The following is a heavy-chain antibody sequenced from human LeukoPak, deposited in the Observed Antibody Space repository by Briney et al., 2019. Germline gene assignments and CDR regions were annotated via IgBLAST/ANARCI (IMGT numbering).Heavy chain of an antibody. J-gene: IGHJ4*02. CDR2: ISTQSGNT. V-gene: IGHV1-18*01. Sequence: ASVKVSCEASGYTLTSYGINWMRQAPGQGLEWMGWISTQSGNTNYAQKVQGRLTLTTDRPTNTAYMELRSLRSDDTAVYYCARGAYGDKWGQGTMVTVSS. CDR3: ARGAYGDK. CDR1: GYTLTSYG. D-gene: IGHD4-17*01.